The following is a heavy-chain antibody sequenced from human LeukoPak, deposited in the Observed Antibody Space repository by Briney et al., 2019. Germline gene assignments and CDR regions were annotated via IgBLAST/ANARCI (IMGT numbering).Heavy chain of an antibody. V-gene: IGHV3-73*01. J-gene: IGHJ2*01. CDR3: AKLPGSDKDLWYFDL. Sequence: PGGSLRLSCAASGFTFSGSAMHWVRQASGKGLEWVGRIRSKANSYATAYAASVKGRFTISRDNSKNTLYMQMNSLRAEDTAVYHCAKLPGSDKDLWYFDLWGRGTLVTVSS. CDR2: IRSKANSYAT. CDR1: GFTFSGSA. D-gene: IGHD2-21*01.